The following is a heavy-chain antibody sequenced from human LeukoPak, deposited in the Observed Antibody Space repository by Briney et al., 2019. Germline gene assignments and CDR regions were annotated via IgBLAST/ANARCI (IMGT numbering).Heavy chain of an antibody. CDR1: GFTFSSYS. D-gene: IGHD4-17*01. V-gene: IGHV3-21*01. J-gene: IGHJ4*02. CDR2: ISSSSSYI. Sequence: GGSLRVSCAASGFTFSSYSMNWVRQAPGKGLEWVSSISSSSSYIYYADSVKGRFTISRDNAKNSLYLQMNGLRAEDTAVYYCARVMTTVTTPLDYWGQGTLVTVSS. CDR3: ARVMTTVTTPLDY.